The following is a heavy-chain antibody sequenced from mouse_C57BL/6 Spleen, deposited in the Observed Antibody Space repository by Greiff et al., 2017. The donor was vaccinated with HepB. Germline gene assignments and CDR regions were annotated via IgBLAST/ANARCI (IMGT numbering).Heavy chain of an antibody. CDR2: IDPSDSYT. CDR3: ARYGNLGAVDWYFDV. J-gene: IGHJ1*03. Sequence: QVQLQQPGAELVMPGASVKLSCKASGYTFTSYWMHWVKQRPGQGLEWIGEIDPSDSYTNYNQKFKGKSTLTVDKSSSTAYMQLSSLTSEDSAVYYCARYGNLGAVDWYFDVWGTGTTVTVSS. CDR1: GYTFTSYW. V-gene: IGHV1-69*01. D-gene: IGHD2-1*01.